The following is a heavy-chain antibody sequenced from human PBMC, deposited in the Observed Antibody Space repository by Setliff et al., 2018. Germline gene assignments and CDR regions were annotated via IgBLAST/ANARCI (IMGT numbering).Heavy chain of an antibody. Sequence: ASVKVSCKASGYTFTGYYMHWVRQAPGQGLEWMGWINTNTGNPTYAQGFTGRFVFSLDTSVSTAYLQISSLKAEDTAVYYCTRGPDGYTYQGAFDIWGQGTMVTVSS. V-gene: IGHV7-4-1*02. CDR2: INTNTGNP. CDR3: TRGPDGYTYQGAFDI. CDR1: GYTFTGYY. D-gene: IGHD5-12*01. J-gene: IGHJ3*02.